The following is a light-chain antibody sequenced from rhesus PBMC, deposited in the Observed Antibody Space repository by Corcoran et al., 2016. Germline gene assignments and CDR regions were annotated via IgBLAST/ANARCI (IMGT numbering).Light chain of an antibody. J-gene: IGKJ4*01. CDR3: QHYYHYPLT. CDR1: QNIYSN. Sequence: DIQMTQSPSALSASVGDRVTISCRASQNIYSNLAWYQQKPGKAPKILIYAASSLQTGIPSRFSGSGSGTDFTLTISSLQPEDSAAYYCQHYYHYPLTFGGGTKVEIK. V-gene: IGKV1S8*01. CDR2: AAS.